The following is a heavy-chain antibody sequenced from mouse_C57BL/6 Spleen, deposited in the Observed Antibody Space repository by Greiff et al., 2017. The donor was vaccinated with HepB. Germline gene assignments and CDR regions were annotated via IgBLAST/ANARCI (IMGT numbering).Heavy chain of an antibody. V-gene: IGHV10-3*01. J-gene: IGHJ4*01. D-gene: IGHD1-1*01. CDR3: VRDPYYGSSLYAMDY. Sequence: EVQLVESGGGLVQPKGSLKLSCAASGFTFNTYAMHWVRQAPGKGLEWVARIRSKSSNYATYYADSVKDRFTISREESQSMLYLQMNNLKTEDTAMYYCVRDPYYGSSLYAMDYWGQGTSVTVSS. CDR1: GFTFNTYA. CDR2: IRSKSSNYAT.